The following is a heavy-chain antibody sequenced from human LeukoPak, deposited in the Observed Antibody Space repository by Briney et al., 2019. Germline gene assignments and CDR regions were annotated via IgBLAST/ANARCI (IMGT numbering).Heavy chain of an antibody. J-gene: IGHJ3*02. V-gene: IGHV3-74*01. CDR1: GFTFRSYW. Sequence: GGSLRLSCAASGFTFRSYWMHWVRQAPGKGLGWVSRVIRDGSFTNYADSVKGRFTISRDNAKNTLYLQMSSLRAEDTAVYYCARRGSKIYSFDIWGQGTLVTVSS. CDR3: ARRGSKIYSFDI. D-gene: IGHD3-16*01. CDR2: VIRDGSFT.